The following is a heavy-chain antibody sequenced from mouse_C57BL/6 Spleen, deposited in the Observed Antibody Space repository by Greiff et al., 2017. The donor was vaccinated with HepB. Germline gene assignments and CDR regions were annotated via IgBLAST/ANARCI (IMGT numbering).Heavy chain of an antibody. Sequence: VHLVESGAELVKPGASVKISCKASGYAFSSYWMNWVKQRPGKGLEWIGQIYPGDGDTNYNGKFKGKATLTADKSSSTAYMQLSSLTSEDSAVYFCASSYHYAMDYWGQGTSVTVSS. J-gene: IGHJ4*01. CDR2: IYPGDGDT. V-gene: IGHV1-80*01. CDR1: GYAFSSYW. D-gene: IGHD1-1*01. CDR3: ASSYHYAMDY.